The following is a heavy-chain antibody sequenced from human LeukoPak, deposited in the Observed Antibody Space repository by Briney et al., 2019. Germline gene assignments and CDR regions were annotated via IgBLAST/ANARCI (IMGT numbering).Heavy chain of an antibody. CDR3: ARREYDSSGYYYFDY. CDR2: IYYSGST. J-gene: IGHJ4*02. D-gene: IGHD3-22*01. CDR1: GGSISSSSYY. Sequence: SETLSLTCTVSGGSISSSSYYWGWIRQPPGKGLEWIGSIYYSGSTYYNPSLKSRVTISVDTSKNQFSLKLSSVTAADTAVYYCARREYDSSGYYYFDYWGQGTLVTVSP. V-gene: IGHV4-39*01.